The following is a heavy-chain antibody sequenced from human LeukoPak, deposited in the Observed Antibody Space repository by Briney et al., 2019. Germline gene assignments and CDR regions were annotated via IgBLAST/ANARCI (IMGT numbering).Heavy chain of an antibody. CDR3: SRAREGIVPAAIQPFDY. CDR1: GGTFSSYA. Sequence: ASVKVSCKASGGTFSSYAISWVRQAPGQGLEWMGGIIPIFGTANYAQKFQGRFTITADESTSTAYMELSSLRSEDTAVYYCSRAREGIVPAAIQPFDYWGQGTLVTVSS. CDR2: IIPIFGTA. J-gene: IGHJ4*02. V-gene: IGHV1-69*13. D-gene: IGHD2-2*02.